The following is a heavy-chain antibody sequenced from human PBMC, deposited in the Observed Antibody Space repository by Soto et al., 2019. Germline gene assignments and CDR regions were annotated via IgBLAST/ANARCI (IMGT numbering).Heavy chain of an antibody. Sequence: QVQLVQSGAEVKKPGASVKVSCKASGYIFTNHYIHWVRQAPGQGLEWMGIINPSGGSTNYLQKFQGRITMTRDTSTSTVYMELSSVRYEDTAVYFCARADYYDSSGFYYECWGQGTLVTVSS. D-gene: IGHD3-22*01. J-gene: IGHJ4*02. CDR2: INPSGGST. V-gene: IGHV1-46*01. CDR1: GYIFTNHY. CDR3: ARADYYDSSGFYYEC.